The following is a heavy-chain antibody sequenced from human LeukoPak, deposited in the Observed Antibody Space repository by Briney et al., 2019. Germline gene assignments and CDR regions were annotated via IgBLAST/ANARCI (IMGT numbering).Heavy chain of an antibody. CDR2: IWYDGSNK. CDR1: GFTFSSYG. Sequence: GGSLRLSCAASGFTFSSYGMHWVRQAPGKGLEWAAVIWYDGSNKYYADSVKGRFTISRDNSKNTLYLQMNSLRAEDTAVYYCARAYYDSALYYFDYWGQGTLVTVSS. J-gene: IGHJ4*02. V-gene: IGHV3-33*01. D-gene: IGHD3-22*01. CDR3: ARAYYDSALYYFDY.